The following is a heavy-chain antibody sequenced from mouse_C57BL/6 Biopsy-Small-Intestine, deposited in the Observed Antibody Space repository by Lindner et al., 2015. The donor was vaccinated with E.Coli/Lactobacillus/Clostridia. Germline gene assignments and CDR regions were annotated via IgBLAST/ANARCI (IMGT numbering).Heavy chain of an antibody. CDR2: INPGSGGT. CDR1: GYAFTNYL. Sequence: VQLQESGAELVRPGTSVKVSCKASGYAFTNYLIEWVKQRPGQGLEWIGVINPGSGGTNYNEKFKGKATLTADKSSSTAYMQLSSLTSEDSAVYFCARSGLGLYAMDYWGQGTSVTVSS. V-gene: IGHV1-54*01. CDR3: ARSGLGLYAMDY. J-gene: IGHJ4*01. D-gene: IGHD4-1*01.